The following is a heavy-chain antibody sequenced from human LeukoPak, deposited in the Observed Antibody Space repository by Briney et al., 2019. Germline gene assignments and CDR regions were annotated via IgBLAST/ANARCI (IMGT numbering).Heavy chain of an antibody. CDR2: IKQDGSEK. V-gene: IGHV3-7*01. CDR3: ARTVNYDSSGYFY. J-gene: IGHJ4*02. D-gene: IGHD3-22*01. CDR1: GFTFSRYW. Sequence: GGSLRLSCAASGFTFSRYWMSWVRQAPGKGLEWVANIKQDGSEKYYVDSVKGRFTISRDNAKNSLYLQMNSLRAEDTAVYYCARTVNYDSSGYFYWDQGTLVTVSS.